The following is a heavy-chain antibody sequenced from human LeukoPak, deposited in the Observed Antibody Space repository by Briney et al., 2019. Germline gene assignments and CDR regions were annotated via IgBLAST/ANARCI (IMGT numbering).Heavy chain of an antibody. CDR3: ARRRDFIDY. Sequence: GGSLRLSCAASGFTFSSAPMSWVRQAPGKGLEWVSVIGGSGGSTNYADSVRGRFTISRDNSKNTLYLQMNSLRAEDTAVYYCARRRDFIDYWGQGTLVTVSS. V-gene: IGHV3-23*01. CDR2: IGGSGGST. CDR1: GFTFSSAP. D-gene: IGHD3/OR15-3a*01. J-gene: IGHJ4*02.